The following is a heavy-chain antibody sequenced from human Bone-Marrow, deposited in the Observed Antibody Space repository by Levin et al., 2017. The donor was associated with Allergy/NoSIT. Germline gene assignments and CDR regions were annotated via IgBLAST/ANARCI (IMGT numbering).Heavy chain of an antibody. Sequence: ESLKISCTVSGASISNYSSFWGWIRQSPGKGLEWIGNLYHTGSTYYAPSLQSRVTLSVDTSKNQFSLKLTSVTAADTAVYYCARRGFAFDMWGQGTLVTVSS. J-gene: IGHJ3*02. CDR1: GASISNYSSF. CDR2: LYHTGST. CDR3: ARRGFAFDM. V-gene: IGHV4-39*01.